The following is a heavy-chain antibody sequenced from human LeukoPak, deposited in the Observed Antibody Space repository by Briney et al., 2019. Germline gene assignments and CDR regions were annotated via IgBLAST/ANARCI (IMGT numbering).Heavy chain of an antibody. Sequence: RTGGSLRLSCAASGFTFSNAWMSWVRQAPGKGLEWVGRIKSKTDGGTTVYAAPVKGRFTISRDDSKNTLYLQMNSLKTEDTAVYYCTKALRYFDWLSKSDYWGQGTLVTVSS. J-gene: IGHJ4*02. V-gene: IGHV3-15*01. CDR3: TKALRYFDWLSKSDY. CDR2: IKSKTDGGTT. CDR1: GFTFSNAW. D-gene: IGHD3-9*01.